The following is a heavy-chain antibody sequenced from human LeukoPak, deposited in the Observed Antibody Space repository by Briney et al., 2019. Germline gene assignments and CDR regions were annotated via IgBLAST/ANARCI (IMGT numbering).Heavy chain of an antibody. CDR1: GYTFTDYY. Sequence: GASVKVSCKASGYTFTDYYMHWVRQAPGQGLEWMGRINPNSGGTKYAQKFQGRVTMTRDTSISTAYMELSSLRSDDTALYYCARDLELPSNWDAFDIWGQGTMVTVSS. D-gene: IGHD7-27*01. CDR3: ARDLELPSNWDAFDI. V-gene: IGHV1-2*06. CDR2: INPNSGGT. J-gene: IGHJ3*02.